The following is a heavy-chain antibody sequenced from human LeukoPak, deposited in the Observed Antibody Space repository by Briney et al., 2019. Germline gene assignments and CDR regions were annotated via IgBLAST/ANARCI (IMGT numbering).Heavy chain of an antibody. J-gene: IGHJ4*02. CDR1: GGSFSGYY. Sequence: SETLSLTCAVYGGSFSGYYWSWIRQPPGKGLEWIGEINHSGSTDYNPSLKSRVTISVDTSKNQFSLNLSSETAADTAVYYCARREGDTSMVRSFDYWGQGTLVAVSS. D-gene: IGHD5-18*01. CDR3: ARREGDTSMVRSFDY. CDR2: INHSGST. V-gene: IGHV4-34*01.